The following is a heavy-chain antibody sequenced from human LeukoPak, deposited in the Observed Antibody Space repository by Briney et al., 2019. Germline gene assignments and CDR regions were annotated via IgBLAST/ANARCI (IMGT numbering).Heavy chain of an antibody. CDR3: ARENVLRFLEWFRGDNWLDP. CDR2: INHSGST. V-gene: IGHV4-34*01. D-gene: IGHD3-3*01. CDR1: GGSFSGYY. J-gene: IGHJ5*02. Sequence: SETLSLTCAVYGGSFSGYYWSWIRQPPGKGLEWIGEINHSGSTNYNPSLKSRVTISVDTAKNQFSLKLSSVTAADTAVYYCARENVLRFLEWFRGDNWLDPWGQGTLVTVSS.